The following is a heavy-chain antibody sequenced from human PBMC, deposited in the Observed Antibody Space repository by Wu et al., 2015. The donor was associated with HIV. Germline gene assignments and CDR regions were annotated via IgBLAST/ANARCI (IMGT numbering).Heavy chain of an antibody. V-gene: IGHV1-24*01. CDR2: FDPEDDET. CDR3: ATEFLHYFDD. Sequence: QAQLVQSGGEVKKPGASVKVSCKVSGYTLTESSIHWVRQTPGKGLEWMGGFDPEDDETTYAQSFQGRLTMTEDTSTDTAYMELSSLSSDDTAVYFCATEFLHYFDDWGQGRWSPSPQ. J-gene: IGHJ4*02. D-gene: IGHD2/OR15-2a*01. CDR1: GYTLTESS.